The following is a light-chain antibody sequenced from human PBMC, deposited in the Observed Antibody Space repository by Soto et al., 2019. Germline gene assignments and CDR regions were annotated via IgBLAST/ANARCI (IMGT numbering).Light chain of an antibody. CDR3: QQYNNWPSLT. V-gene: IGKV3-15*01. Sequence: EIVMTQSPATLSVSPGERATLSCRASQSVSSNLAWYQQKPGQAPRLLIYGASTRATGIPARFSGSGSGTEFPLTISSLQSEDFAVYYCQQYNNWPSLTFCGRTKLEIK. CDR2: GAS. J-gene: IGKJ4*01. CDR1: QSVSSN.